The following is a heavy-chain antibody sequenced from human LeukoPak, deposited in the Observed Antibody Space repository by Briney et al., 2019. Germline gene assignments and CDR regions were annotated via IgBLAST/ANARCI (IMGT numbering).Heavy chain of an antibody. CDR1: GGSISSSRYY. V-gene: IGHV4-39*01. CDR3: ARHVENSGYDYGLYYYYYYYMDV. Sequence: SGTLSLTCTVSGGSISSSRYYWGWIRQPPGKGLEWIGSIYYSGSTYYNPSLKSRVSISVDTSKNQFSLKLSSVTAADTAVYYCARHVENSGYDYGLYYYYYYYMDVWGKGTTVTVSS. J-gene: IGHJ6*03. D-gene: IGHD5-12*01. CDR2: IYYSGST.